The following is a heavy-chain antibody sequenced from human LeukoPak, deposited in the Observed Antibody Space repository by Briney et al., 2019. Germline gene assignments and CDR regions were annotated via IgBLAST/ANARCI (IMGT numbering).Heavy chain of an antibody. CDR3: ARGPHKRTYDRDNWFDP. J-gene: IGHJ5*02. V-gene: IGHV1-46*01. CDR2: INPSSGTT. Sequence: ASVKVSCKASGYTFTSYYMVWVRQASGQGLEWMGIINPSSGTTNYAQKFQGRVTMTRDMSTSTVYMELSSLRSEDTAVYYCARGPHKRTYDRDNWFDPWGQGTLVTVSS. CDR1: GYTFTSYY. D-gene: IGHD3-3*01.